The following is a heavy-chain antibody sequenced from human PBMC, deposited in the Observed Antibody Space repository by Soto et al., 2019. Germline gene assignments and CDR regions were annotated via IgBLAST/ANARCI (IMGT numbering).Heavy chain of an antibody. J-gene: IGHJ6*02. CDR1: GFTFSSYA. Sequence: PGGSLRLSCAASGFTFSSYAMHWVRQAPGKGLEWVAVISYDGSNKYYADSVKGRFTISRDNSKNTLYLQMNSLRAEDTAVYYCARSLGKYSGSIYGMDVWGQGTTVTVSS. CDR3: ARSLGKYSGSIYGMDV. V-gene: IGHV3-30-3*01. D-gene: IGHD5-12*01. CDR2: ISYDGSNK.